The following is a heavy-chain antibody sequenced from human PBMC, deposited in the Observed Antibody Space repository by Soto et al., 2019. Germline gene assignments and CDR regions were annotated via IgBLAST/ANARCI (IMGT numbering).Heavy chain of an antibody. CDR3: AREGSYSAYNFAHGIQLWSFDF. Sequence: PSECLSLTCAVCGGSIYTFYWSWFRQPAGKGLEWIGRIFSSGSTSFNPSLESRVAMSVDTSKNHFSLNLSSVTAADMAVYYCAREGSYSAYNFAHGIQLWSFDFWGQGALVTVSS. CDR1: GGSIYTFY. J-gene: IGHJ4*02. CDR2: IFSSGST. D-gene: IGHD5-12*01. V-gene: IGHV4-4*07.